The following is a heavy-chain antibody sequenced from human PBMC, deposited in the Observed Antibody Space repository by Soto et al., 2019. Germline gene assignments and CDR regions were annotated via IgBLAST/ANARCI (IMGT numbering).Heavy chain of an antibody. CDR2: IYPGDSDT. CDR1: EYCFTSYW. Sequence: PGDSLKSTCQGSEYCFTSYWIGWVRHMPGKGMERMWIIYPGDSDTRYSPSLQGQVNISADKSISTAYLQWSSLKASETAMYYCARLVVRGVSNWFDPWGQGTLVTV. V-gene: IGHV5-51*01. J-gene: IGHJ5*02. CDR3: ARLVVRGVSNWFDP. D-gene: IGHD3-10*01.